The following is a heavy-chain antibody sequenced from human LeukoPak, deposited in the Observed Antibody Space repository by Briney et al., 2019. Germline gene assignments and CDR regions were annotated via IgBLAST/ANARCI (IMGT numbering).Heavy chain of an antibody. D-gene: IGHD4-17*01. V-gene: IGHV4-39*07. Sequence: PSETLSLTCTVSGDSISASNYYWGWLRQPPGKGLEWLGSVYHSGNTYYNPSLKSRVTLSLDTSKNQFSLKMTSVTAADTAAYYCARDKGSSWFTVTIQQNWFDPWGQGTLVTVSS. CDR3: ARDKGSSWFTVTIQQNWFDP. CDR2: VYHSGNT. CDR1: GDSISASNYY. J-gene: IGHJ5*02.